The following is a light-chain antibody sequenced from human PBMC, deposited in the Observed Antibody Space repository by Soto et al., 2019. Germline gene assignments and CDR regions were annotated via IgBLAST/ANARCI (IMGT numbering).Light chain of an antibody. Sequence: DIQMTQSPSTLSGSVGERVTITCRASQTISSWLAWYQQKPGKAPKLLIYKASTLKSGVPSRFSGSGSGTEFTLTISSLQPDDFATYYCLQDFNYPITFGQGTRLEIK. CDR1: QTISSW. CDR3: LQDFNYPIT. J-gene: IGKJ5*01. CDR2: KAS. V-gene: IGKV1-5*03.